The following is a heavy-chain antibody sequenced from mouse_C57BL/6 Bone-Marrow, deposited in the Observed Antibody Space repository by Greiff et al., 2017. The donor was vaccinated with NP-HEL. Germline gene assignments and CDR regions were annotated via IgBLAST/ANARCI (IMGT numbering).Heavy chain of an antibody. CDR3: ARKRRYFDY. CDR2: IYPSDSET. J-gene: IGHJ2*01. CDR1: GYTFTSYW. Sequence: QVQLQQPGAELVRPGSSVKLSCKASGYTFTSYWMDWVKQRPGQSLEWIGNIYPSDSETPYHQKFKDKATLTVDKSSSTAYMQLSSLTSEDSAVYYCARKRRYFDYWGQGTTLTVSS. V-gene: IGHV1-61*01.